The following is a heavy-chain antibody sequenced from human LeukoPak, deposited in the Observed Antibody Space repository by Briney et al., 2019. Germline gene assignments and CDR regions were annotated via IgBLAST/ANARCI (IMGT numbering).Heavy chain of an antibody. CDR2: INHSGST. CDR1: GGSFSGYY. V-gene: IGHV4-34*01. CDR3: ARSGILTGSDY. Sequence: SETLSLTCAVFGGSFSGYYWSWIRQPPGKGLEWIGEINHSGSTNYKPSLKSRVTISVDTSKNQFSLKLSSVTAADTAMYYCARSGILTGSDYWGQGTLVTVSS. D-gene: IGHD3-9*01. J-gene: IGHJ4*02.